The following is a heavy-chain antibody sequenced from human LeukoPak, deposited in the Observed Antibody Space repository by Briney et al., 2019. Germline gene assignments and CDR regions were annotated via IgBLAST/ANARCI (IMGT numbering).Heavy chain of an antibody. CDR1: GFNFASNW. Sequence: GGSLRLSCAASGFNFASNWMHWVRQTPGKGLMWVSRINSGGSGTSYADSVKGRFTISRDNAKNTLILQMNSLRVEDTAVYYCARDWVYKIDYWGRGTLVTVSS. V-gene: IGHV3-74*01. D-gene: IGHD5-24*01. J-gene: IGHJ4*02. CDR2: INSGGSGT. CDR3: ARDWVYKIDY.